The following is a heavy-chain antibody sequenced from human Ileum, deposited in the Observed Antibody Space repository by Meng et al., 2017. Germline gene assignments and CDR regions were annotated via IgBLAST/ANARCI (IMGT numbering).Heavy chain of an antibody. CDR3: AKGPESYYSIVHY. D-gene: IGHD1-26*01. Sequence: GGSLRLSCAASAFTFSSYAMTWVRQAPGKVLEWVSLISSGGVIYYADSVKDRFTISRDNSKNTLYLQMNSLRAEDTAVYYSAKGPESYYSIVHYWGQGTLVTVSS. CDR2: ISSGGVI. J-gene: IGHJ4*02. CDR1: AFTFSSYA. V-gene: IGHV3-23*01.